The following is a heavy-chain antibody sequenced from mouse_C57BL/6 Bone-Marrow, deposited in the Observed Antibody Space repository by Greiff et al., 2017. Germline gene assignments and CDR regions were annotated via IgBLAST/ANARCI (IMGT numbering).Heavy chain of an antibody. D-gene: IGHD2-3*01. CDR1: GYAFSSSW. Sequence: QVQLQQSGPELVKPGASVKISCKASGYAFSSSWMNWVKQRPGKGLEWIGRISPGDGDTNYNGKFKGKATLTADKSSSTAYMQLSSLTSEDSAVYFCASRTNDGDYWGQGTTRTVSS. V-gene: IGHV1-82*01. J-gene: IGHJ2*01. CDR3: ASRTNDGDY. CDR2: ISPGDGDT.